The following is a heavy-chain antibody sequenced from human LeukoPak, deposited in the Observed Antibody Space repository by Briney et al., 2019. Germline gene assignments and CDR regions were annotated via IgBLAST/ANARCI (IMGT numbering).Heavy chain of an antibody. CDR2: IYYSGNT. D-gene: IGHD1-26*01. Sequence: SETLSLTCTGSGGSISNYYWSWIRRPPGKGLEWIGYIYYSGNTDYDPSLESRVTISVGTSKNQFSLKLSSVTAADTAVYYCAREIWYSGFFDYWGPGTLVTVSS. CDR3: AREIWYSGFFDY. V-gene: IGHV4-59*01. CDR1: GGSISNYY. J-gene: IGHJ4*02.